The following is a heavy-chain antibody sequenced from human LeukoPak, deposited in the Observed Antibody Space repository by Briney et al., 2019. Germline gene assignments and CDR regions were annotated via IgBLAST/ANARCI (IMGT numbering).Heavy chain of an antibody. CDR2: INSDGRAT. Sequence: PGGSLRLSCAASGFTFSSYWMHWVRQAPGKGLVRVSRINSDGRATDYADSVKGRFTISRDNAKNTLYLQMNSLRAEDTAVYYCASDPDSGGWSTFDYWGQGTLVTVSS. D-gene: IGHD6-19*01. V-gene: IGHV3-74*01. CDR1: GFTFSSYW. J-gene: IGHJ4*02. CDR3: ASDPDSGGWSTFDY.